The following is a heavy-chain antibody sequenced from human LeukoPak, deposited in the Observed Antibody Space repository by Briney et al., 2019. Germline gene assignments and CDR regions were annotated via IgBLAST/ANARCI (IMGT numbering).Heavy chain of an antibody. Sequence: GASVKVSCKASGYTFTSYGISWVRQAPGQGLEWMGWISAYNGNTNYAQKLQGRVTMTTDTSTSTAYMELRSLRSDDTAVYYCARGEGGCSSTSCFLPDDYWGQGTLVTVSS. CDR2: ISAYNGNT. CDR3: ARGEGGCSSTSCFLPDDY. J-gene: IGHJ4*02. D-gene: IGHD2-2*01. CDR1: GYTFTSYG. V-gene: IGHV1-18*01.